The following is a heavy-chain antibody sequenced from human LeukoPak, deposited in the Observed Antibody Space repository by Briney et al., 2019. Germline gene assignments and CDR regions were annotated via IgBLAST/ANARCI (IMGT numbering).Heavy chain of an antibody. CDR1: GGSISSYY. D-gene: IGHD3-3*01. Sequence: SETLSLTCTVSGGSISSYYWSWIRKPAGKGLDWIGRIYTSGSTNYKPSLKSRVTMSVDTSKNQFSLKLSSVTAADTAVYYCARDDYDFWSGRRENWFDPWGQGTLVTVSS. CDR2: IYTSGST. J-gene: IGHJ5*02. CDR3: ARDDYDFWSGRRENWFDP. V-gene: IGHV4-4*07.